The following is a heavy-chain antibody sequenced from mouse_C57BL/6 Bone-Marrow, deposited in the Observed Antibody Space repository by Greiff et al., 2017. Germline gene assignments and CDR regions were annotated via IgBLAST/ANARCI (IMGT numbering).Heavy chain of an antibody. CDR3: ARPSYYSRAMDY. CDR1: GFTFSSYG. J-gene: IGHJ4*01. V-gene: IGHV5-6*01. Sequence: EVQLVESGGDLVKPGGSLKLSCAASGFTFSSYGMSWVRQTPDKRLEWVATISSGGSYTYYPDSVKGRFTISRDNAKNTLYLQMSSLKSEDTAMYYCARPSYYSRAMDYWGQGTSVTVSS. D-gene: IGHD2-12*01. CDR2: ISSGGSYT.